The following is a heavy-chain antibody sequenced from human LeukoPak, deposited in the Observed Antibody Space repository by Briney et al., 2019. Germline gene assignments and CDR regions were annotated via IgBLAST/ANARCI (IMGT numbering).Heavy chain of an antibody. V-gene: IGHV3-9*01. CDR1: GFTFDDYA. D-gene: IGHD1-26*01. Sequence: SGGSLRLSCAASGFTFDDYAMHWVRQAPGKDLEWVSGISWNSGSIGYADSVKGRFTISRDNAKNSLYLQMNSLRAEDTALYYCAKASPEGEPYYFDYWGQGTLVTVSS. J-gene: IGHJ4*02. CDR3: AKASPEGEPYYFDY. CDR2: ISWNSGSI.